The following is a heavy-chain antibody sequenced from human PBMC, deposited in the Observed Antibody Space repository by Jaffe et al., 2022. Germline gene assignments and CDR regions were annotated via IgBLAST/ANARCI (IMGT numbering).Heavy chain of an antibody. CDR2: ISHVDYI. Sequence: QVQLQESGPGLVKPSETLSLTCAVSGSSISSGNYWGWIRQPPGKGLEWIGSISHVDYIYYSPSLQSRVTISVDRSKNQFSLRLTSVTAADTAVYYCARHLAEDNCCFYYMDVWGTGTTVTVSS. V-gene: IGHV4-38-2*01. J-gene: IGHJ6*03. CDR3: ARHLAEDNCCFYYMDV. CDR1: GSSISSGNY.